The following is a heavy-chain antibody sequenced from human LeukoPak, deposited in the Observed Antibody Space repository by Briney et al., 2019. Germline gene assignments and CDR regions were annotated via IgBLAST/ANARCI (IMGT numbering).Heavy chain of an antibody. Sequence: ASVKVSCKASGYTFTSYGISWVRQAPGQGLEWMGWTSAYNGNTNYAQKLQGRVTMTTDTSTSTAYMELRSLRSDDTAVYYCARVLRGAYYDILTGRADYWGQGTLVTVSS. J-gene: IGHJ4*02. CDR2: TSAYNGNT. CDR1: GYTFTSYG. V-gene: IGHV1-18*01. CDR3: ARVLRGAYYDILTGRADY. D-gene: IGHD3-9*01.